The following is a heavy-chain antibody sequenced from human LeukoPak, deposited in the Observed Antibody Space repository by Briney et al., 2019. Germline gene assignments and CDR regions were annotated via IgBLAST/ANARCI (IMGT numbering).Heavy chain of an antibody. Sequence: GGSLRLSCAASGFIFSSYSMNWARQAPGKALVWVSSISSSSSYIYYADSVKGRFTISRDNAKNSLYLQMNSLRAEDTAVYYCAKGGSTVYYYYYYMDVWGKGTTVTVPS. V-gene: IGHV3-21*01. CDR2: ISSSSSYI. CDR1: GFIFSSYS. D-gene: IGHD5-12*01. J-gene: IGHJ6*03. CDR3: AKGGSTVYYYYYYMDV.